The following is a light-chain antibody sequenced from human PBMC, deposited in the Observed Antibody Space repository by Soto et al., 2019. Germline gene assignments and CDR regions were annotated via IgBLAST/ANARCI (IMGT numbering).Light chain of an antibody. Sequence: EIVLTQSPGTLSLSPGERATLSCRASQSVSTSYLAWYQQKPGQAPRLLIYGATSRATGIPDRFSGSGSGADFTLTISRLEPEDFAVYYCQQYGSVPLTFGGGTKVXX. CDR1: QSVSTSY. CDR2: GAT. CDR3: QQYGSVPLT. J-gene: IGKJ4*01. V-gene: IGKV3-20*01.